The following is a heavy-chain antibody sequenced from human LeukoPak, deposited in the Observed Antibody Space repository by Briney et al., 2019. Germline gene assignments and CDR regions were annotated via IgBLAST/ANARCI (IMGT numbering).Heavy chain of an antibody. CDR3: ARGFLRYFDWLLPYYFDY. D-gene: IGHD3-9*01. Sequence: SETLSLTCTVSGGSINSYYWSWIRQPPGKGLEWIAYIYYSGSTNYNPSLKSRVTISVDTSKNQFSLKLSSVTAADTAVYYCARGFLRYFDWLLPYYFDYWGQGTLVTVSS. J-gene: IGHJ4*02. V-gene: IGHV4-59*12. CDR2: IYYSGST. CDR1: GGSINSYY.